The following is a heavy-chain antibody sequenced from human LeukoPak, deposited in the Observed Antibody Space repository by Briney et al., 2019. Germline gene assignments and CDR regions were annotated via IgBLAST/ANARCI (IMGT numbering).Heavy chain of an antibody. CDR3: GLYYYGSGSYYGMDV. Sequence: GGSLRLSCAASGFTVSSNYMSWVRQAPGEGLEWVSVIYSGGSTYYADSVKGRFTISRDNSKNTLYLQMNSLRAEDTAVYYCGLYYYGSGSYYGMDVWGQGTTVTVSS. V-gene: IGHV3-66*01. J-gene: IGHJ6*02. D-gene: IGHD3-10*01. CDR1: GFTVSSNY. CDR2: IYSGGST.